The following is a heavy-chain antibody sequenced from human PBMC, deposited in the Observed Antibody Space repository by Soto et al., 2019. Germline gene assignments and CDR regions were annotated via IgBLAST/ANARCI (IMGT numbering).Heavy chain of an antibody. CDR1: GCSICSYY. CDR3: ARLDRYYYGSGSYKKYNWFDP. Sequence: SETLSLTCTVSGCSICSYYWSWIRQPPGKGLELIGYIYYSGSTNYNPSLKSRVTISVDTSKNQFSLKLSSVTAADTAVYYCARLDRYYYGSGSYKKYNWFDPWGQGTLVTVSS. V-gene: IGHV4-59*08. D-gene: IGHD3-10*01. CDR2: IYYSGST. J-gene: IGHJ5*02.